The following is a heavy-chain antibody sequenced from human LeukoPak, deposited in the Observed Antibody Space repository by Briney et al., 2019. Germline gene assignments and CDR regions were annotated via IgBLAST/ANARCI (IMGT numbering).Heavy chain of an antibody. V-gene: IGHV1-8*01. CDR2: VNPNSGNT. J-gene: IGHJ5*02. CDR3: ARNGHYYDSSGYSWFDP. Sequence: ASVKVSCKASGYTFTSYDINWVRQATGQGLEWMGWVNPNSGNTGYAQKFQGRVTMTRNTSMSTAYMELSSLRSEDTAVYYCARNGHYYDSSGYSWFDPWGQGTLVTVSS. D-gene: IGHD3-22*01. CDR1: GYTFTSYD.